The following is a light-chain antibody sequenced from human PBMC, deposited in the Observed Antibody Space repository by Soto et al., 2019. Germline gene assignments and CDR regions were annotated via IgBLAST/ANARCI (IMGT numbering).Light chain of an antibody. Sequence: EIVLTQSPATLSLSPGARATLSCRAGQSIGTSLAWYQHKVGRAPRLLIYDADNRAPGTPARFSGSGSGTEFTLTISSLEPEDFAVYYCQQRTSWPGTFGQGTKLEI. J-gene: IGKJ2*01. CDR3: QQRTSWPGT. CDR1: QSIGTS. CDR2: DAD. V-gene: IGKV3-11*01.